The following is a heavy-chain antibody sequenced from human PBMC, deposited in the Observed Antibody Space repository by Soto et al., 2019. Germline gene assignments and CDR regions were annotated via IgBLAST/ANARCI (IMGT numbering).Heavy chain of an antibody. CDR3: ARGGGYGSGSYYTSYYFDY. J-gene: IGHJ4*02. D-gene: IGHD3-10*01. CDR1: GGSISSYY. V-gene: IGHV4-30-4*01. CDR2: IYYSGST. Sequence: PSETLSLTCTVSGGSISSYYWSWIRQPPGKGLEWIGYIYYSGSTYYNPSLKSRVTISVDTSKNQFSLKLSSVTAADTAVYYCARGGGYGSGSYYTSYYFDYWGQGTLVTVSS.